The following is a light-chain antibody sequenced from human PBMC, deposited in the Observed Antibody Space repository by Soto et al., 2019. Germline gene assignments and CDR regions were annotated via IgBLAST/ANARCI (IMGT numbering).Light chain of an antibody. Sequence: EIVMTQSPATLSXXPXXXXTXXXRASQSVSSYLAWYQQKPGQAPRLLIYDASNRATGIPARFSGSGSGTDFTLTISSLQPEDFAVYYCQQRSNWPLTFGPGTKVDIK. CDR2: DAS. V-gene: IGKV3-11*01. CDR1: QSVSSY. J-gene: IGKJ3*01. CDR3: QQRSNWPLT.